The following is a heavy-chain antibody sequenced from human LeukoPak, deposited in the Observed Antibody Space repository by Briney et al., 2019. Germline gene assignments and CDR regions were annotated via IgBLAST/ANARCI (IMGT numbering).Heavy chain of an antibody. J-gene: IGHJ4*02. V-gene: IGHV4-39*01. Sequence: SETLSLTCTVSGGTIITSRYYWGWIRQPPGKGLEWIGSINYSGSTYYNPSLKSRVTISVDTSKNQVSLKLSSVPAADTAVYYCARLSPYLGSGSSAFPDDFWGQGTLVTVSS. CDR2: INYSGST. D-gene: IGHD3-10*01. CDR3: ARLSPYLGSGSSAFPDDF. CDR1: GGTIITSRYY.